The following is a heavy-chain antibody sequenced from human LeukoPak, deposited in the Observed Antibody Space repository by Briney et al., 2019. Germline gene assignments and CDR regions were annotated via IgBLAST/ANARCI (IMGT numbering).Heavy chain of an antibody. D-gene: IGHD3-9*01. J-gene: IGHJ6*03. Sequence: SETLSLTCTVSGGSINSRGYYWGWIRQPPGKGLEWIGSIYYSGSAYYNPSLKSRLTTSVDTSKNQFSLKLSSVTAADTAVYYCARVGDYDILTGYGDYMDVWGKGTTVTVSS. CDR2: IYYSGSA. V-gene: IGHV4-39*07. CDR3: ARVGDYDILTGYGDYMDV. CDR1: GGSINSRGYY.